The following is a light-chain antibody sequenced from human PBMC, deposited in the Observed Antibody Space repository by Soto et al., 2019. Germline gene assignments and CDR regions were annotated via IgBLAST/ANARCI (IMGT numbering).Light chain of an antibody. J-gene: IGLJ2*01. CDR3: QSYHSGNVV. CDR1: SGSIASNY. V-gene: IGLV6-57*04. Sequence: NFMLTQPHSVSESPGKTVTISCTRSSGSIASNYVQWYQQRPGSAPTPVIYEDNERPSGVPDRFSGSIDSSSNSASLIISGLKTDDEADYYCQSYHSGNVVFGGGTKLTVL. CDR2: EDN.